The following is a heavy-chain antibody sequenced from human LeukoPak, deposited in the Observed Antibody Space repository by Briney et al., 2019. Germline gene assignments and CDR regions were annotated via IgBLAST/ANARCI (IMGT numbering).Heavy chain of an antibody. CDR1: GGTFSSYA. Sequence: VASVKVSCKASGGTFSSYAISWVRQAPGQGLEWMGGIIPIFGTANYAQKFQGRVTITADESTSTVYMELSSLRSEDTAVYYCENWGSDTADYWGQGTLVTVSS. CDR3: ENWGSDTADY. D-gene: IGHD7-27*01. CDR2: IIPIFGTA. J-gene: IGHJ4*02. V-gene: IGHV1-69*13.